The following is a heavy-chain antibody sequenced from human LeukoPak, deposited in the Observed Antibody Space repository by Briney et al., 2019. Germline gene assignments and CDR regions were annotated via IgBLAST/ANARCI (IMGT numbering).Heavy chain of an antibody. CDR1: GFTFDDYT. Sequence: GGSLRLSCAASGFTFDDYTMHWVRQAPGKGLEWVSLISWDGGSTYYADSVKGRFTISRDNSKNTLYLQMNSLRAEDTAVYYCAKLYSSGPRGHAFDIWGQGTMVTVSS. CDR3: AKLYSSGPRGHAFDI. J-gene: IGHJ3*02. CDR2: ISWDGGST. D-gene: IGHD3-22*01. V-gene: IGHV3-43*01.